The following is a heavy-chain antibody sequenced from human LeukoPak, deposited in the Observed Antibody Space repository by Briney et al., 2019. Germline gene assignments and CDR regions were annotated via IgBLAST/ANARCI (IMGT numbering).Heavy chain of an antibody. CDR3: ARAQCYYDSSGYNPWGFDY. CDR1: GGSISSSSYY. J-gene: IGHJ4*02. D-gene: IGHD3-22*01. V-gene: IGHV4-39*07. CDR2: IYYSGST. Sequence: SETLSLTCTVSGGSISSSSYYWGWIRQPPGKGLEWIGSIYYSGSTYYNPSLKSRVTISVDTSKNQFSLKLSSVTAADTAVYYCARAQCYYDSSGYNPWGFDYWGQGTLVTVSS.